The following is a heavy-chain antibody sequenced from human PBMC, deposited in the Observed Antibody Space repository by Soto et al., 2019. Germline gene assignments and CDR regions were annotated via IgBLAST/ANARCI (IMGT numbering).Heavy chain of an antibody. J-gene: IGHJ3*01. CDR1: GLSVSDNY. Sequence: GGSLRLSCGASGLSVSDNYMGWVRQAPGRGLEWVSVMYAGGDTHYADSVKGRFTISRDNAKNSLYLQMKSLRSEDTAVYFCVREYCAGGACSDAFDLWGQGTQVTVSS. CDR3: VREYCAGGACSDAFDL. D-gene: IGHD2-21*01. V-gene: IGHV3-53*01. CDR2: MYAGGDT.